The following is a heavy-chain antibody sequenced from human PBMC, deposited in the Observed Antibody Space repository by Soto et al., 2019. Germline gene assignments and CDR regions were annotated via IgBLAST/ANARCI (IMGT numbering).Heavy chain of an antibody. D-gene: IGHD3-22*01. CDR3: ARGGERITMIVVAPDY. CDR1: GYSISSGYY. CDR2: IYHSGST. J-gene: IGHJ4*02. Sequence: PSETLSLTCAVSGYSISSGYYWGWIRQPPGKGLEWIGSIYHSGSTYYNPSLKSRVTISVDTSKNQFSPKLSSVTAADTAVYYCARGGERITMIVVAPDYWGQGTLVTVSS. V-gene: IGHV4-38-2*01.